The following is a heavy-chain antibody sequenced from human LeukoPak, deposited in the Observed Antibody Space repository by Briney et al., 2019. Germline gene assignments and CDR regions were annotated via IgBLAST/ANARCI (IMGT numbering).Heavy chain of an antibody. V-gene: IGHV3-30-3*01. CDR2: ISYDGSNK. Sequence: GGSLRLSCAASGSTFSSYAMPWVRQAPGKGLEWVAVISYDGSNKYYADSVKGRFTIPRDNSKNTLYLQMNSLRAEDTAVYYCARGQYYYDSSGYYRYWGQGTQVTVSS. CDR1: GSTFSSYA. CDR3: ARGQYYYDSSGYYRY. J-gene: IGHJ4*02. D-gene: IGHD3-22*01.